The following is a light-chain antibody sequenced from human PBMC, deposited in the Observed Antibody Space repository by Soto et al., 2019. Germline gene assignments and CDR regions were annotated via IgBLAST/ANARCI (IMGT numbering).Light chain of an antibody. Sequence: QSVLTQPPSASWSPGQSVTISCTGTKNDIGVYDFVSWYQHHPGKAPRLIIYEVVQRPSGVPDRFSGSKSGNTASLTVSGLKAADEADYFCRSYAGSKTYVFGSGTKV. CDR1: KNDIGVYDF. CDR3: RSYAGSKTYV. CDR2: EVV. J-gene: IGLJ1*01. V-gene: IGLV2-8*01.